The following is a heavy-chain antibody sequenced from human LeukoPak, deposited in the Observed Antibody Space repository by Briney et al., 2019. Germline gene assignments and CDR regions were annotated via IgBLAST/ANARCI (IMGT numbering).Heavy chain of an antibody. CDR3: ARDRDGSLTPDVFDI. J-gene: IGHJ3*02. Sequence: GSSVTVSCKASSDIFSIDAFNWVRQAPRQGLEWVGRIIPILDIAHYAQNFQGRVTINADKSTSTVYMELRGLRSEDTAVYYCARDRDGSLTPDVFDIWGQGTLVAVSS. CDR2: IIPILDIA. CDR1: SDIFSIDA. V-gene: IGHV1-69*04. D-gene: IGHD1-26*01.